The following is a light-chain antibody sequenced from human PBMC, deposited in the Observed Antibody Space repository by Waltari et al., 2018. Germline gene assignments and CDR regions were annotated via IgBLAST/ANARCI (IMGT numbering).Light chain of an antibody. V-gene: IGLV1-44*01. CDR2: SNS. Sequence: QSVLTQPPSASGTPGQRVTISCSGSSSNIGSNTVNWYQQLPGTAPNPPLYSNSQRPSGVPARFSGSKSCTSASLAISGLQSEDEADYYCAAWDDSLNGLVFGGGTKLTVL. CDR3: AAWDDSLNGLV. CDR1: SSNIGSNT. J-gene: IGLJ2*01.